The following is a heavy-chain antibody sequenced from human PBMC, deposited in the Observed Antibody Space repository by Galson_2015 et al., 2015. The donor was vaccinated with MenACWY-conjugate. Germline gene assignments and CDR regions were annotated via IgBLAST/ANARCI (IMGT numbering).Heavy chain of an antibody. CDR2: IIPLLGRT. CDR1: GDTFDGYG. Sequence: SVKVSCKASGDTFDGYGINWMRQAPGQGLEWMGGIIPLLGRTDYAPRFQDRLTLTADKSTDTVYLELTSLRSDDTATYYCAEARNYYDLSGILRNRYFQAWGQGTQVSVSS. J-gene: IGHJ1*01. D-gene: IGHD3-16*01. V-gene: IGHV1-69*10. CDR3: AEARNYYDLSGILRNRYFQA.